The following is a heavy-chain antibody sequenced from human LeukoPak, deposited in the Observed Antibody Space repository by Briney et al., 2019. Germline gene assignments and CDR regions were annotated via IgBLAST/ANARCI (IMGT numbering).Heavy chain of an antibody. V-gene: IGHV1-2*02. D-gene: IGHD6-19*01. Sequence: GASVKVSCKASGYTFTDYYMHWVRQAPGQGLEWMGWINSNSGDTNYEQKFQGRVTMTRDTSISTAYMELSRLRSDDTAVYYCAREGTQWLVNFDPWGQGTLVTVSS. J-gene: IGHJ5*02. CDR2: INSNSGDT. CDR3: AREGTQWLVNFDP. CDR1: GYTFTDYY.